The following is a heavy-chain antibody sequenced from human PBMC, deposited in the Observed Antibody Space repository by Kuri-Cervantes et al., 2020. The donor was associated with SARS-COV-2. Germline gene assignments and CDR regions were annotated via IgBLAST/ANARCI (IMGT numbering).Heavy chain of an antibody. CDR1: GFTFSHYA. CDR2: ITISGLST. Sequence: GGSLRLSCGASGFTFSHYAMSWFRQAPGKGLEWVSTITISGLSTHYVDSVKGRFTISRDNSKNTVYLQMNSLRADDTAVYYCAKIAGYNSGWYDDWGQGTLVTVSS. J-gene: IGHJ5*02. D-gene: IGHD6-19*01. V-gene: IGHV3-23*01. CDR3: AKIAGYNSGWYDD.